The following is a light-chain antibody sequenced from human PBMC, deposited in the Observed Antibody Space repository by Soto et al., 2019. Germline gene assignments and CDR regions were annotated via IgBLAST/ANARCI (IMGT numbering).Light chain of an antibody. J-gene: IGKJ4*01. CDR2: DTP. CDR1: QNIRIH. Sequence: IVFTHSPSTLSLSPVERASLSCSASQNIRIHLAWYQHKPGQAPRLLIHDTPSRASGIPARFSGSGSGTEFTLTISSLQPDDFATYYCQQYNSYSPVTFGGGTKVDI. V-gene: IGKV3-11*01. CDR3: QQYNSYSPVT.